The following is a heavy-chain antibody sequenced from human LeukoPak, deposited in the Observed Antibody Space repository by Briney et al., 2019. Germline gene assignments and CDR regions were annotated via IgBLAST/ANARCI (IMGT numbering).Heavy chain of an antibody. V-gene: IGHV3-21*01. Sequence: GGSLRLSCAASGFTFSTYNMHWVRQAPGKGLEWVSSISGTSRSTYIYYADSVKGRFTISRDNAKNSLYLQMNSLRAEDTAVYYCARGLDYGDYFDYWGQGTLVTVSS. CDR3: ARGLDYGDYFDY. CDR1: GFTFSTYN. J-gene: IGHJ4*02. D-gene: IGHD4-17*01. CDR2: ISGTSRSTYI.